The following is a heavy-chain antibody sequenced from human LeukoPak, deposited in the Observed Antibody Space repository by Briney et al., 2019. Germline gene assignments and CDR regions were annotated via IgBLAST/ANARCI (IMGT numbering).Heavy chain of an antibody. Sequence: ASVNVSCKASGYTFTSYDINWVRQATGQGLEWMGWMNPNSGNTGYAQKFQGRVTMTRNTSISTAYMELSSLRSEDTAVYYCARGITMVRGVDPDAFDIWGQGTMVTVSS. CDR1: GYTFTSYD. CDR3: ARGITMVRGVDPDAFDI. D-gene: IGHD3-10*01. V-gene: IGHV1-8*01. CDR2: MNPNSGNT. J-gene: IGHJ3*02.